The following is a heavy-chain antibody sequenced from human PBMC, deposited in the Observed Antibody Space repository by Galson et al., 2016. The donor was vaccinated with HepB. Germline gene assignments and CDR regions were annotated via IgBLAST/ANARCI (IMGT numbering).Heavy chain of an antibody. CDR1: GYTFTTYT. CDR2: INTANGNT. J-gene: IGHJ5*02. V-gene: IGHV1-3*04. Sequence: SVKVSCKASGYTFTTYTIHWVRQAPGQRLEWMGWINTANGNTEYSQNFQDRVTITRDTSATTVYMELSSLKSADTAVYYCARAPPPYIAAAARGYWFDPWGQGTLVTVSS. D-gene: IGHD6-25*01. CDR3: ARAPPPYIAAAARGYWFDP.